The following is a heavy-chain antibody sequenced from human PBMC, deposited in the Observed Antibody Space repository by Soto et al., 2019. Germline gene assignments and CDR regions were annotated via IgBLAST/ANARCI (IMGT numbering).Heavy chain of an antibody. J-gene: IGHJ4*02. CDR2: ITGDGVTT. CDR3: AKRASHSFEY. Sequence: EVHLLESAGGLVQPGGSLRLSCAASGLTFSSYAMSWVRQAPGKGLEWVSVITGDGVTTYLADSVKGRFTISRDNSKNTLFLQMTSLRAGDTAVYYCAKRASHSFEYWGQGTLVTVSS. V-gene: IGHV3-23*01. CDR1: GLTFSSYA.